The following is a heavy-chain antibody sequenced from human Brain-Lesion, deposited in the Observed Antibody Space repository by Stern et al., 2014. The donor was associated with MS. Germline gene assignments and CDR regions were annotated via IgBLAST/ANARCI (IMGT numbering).Heavy chain of an antibody. CDR1: GASISSGTSY. CDR3: ARGHWELLGNNYFDS. V-gene: IGHV4-61*02. J-gene: IGHJ4*02. CDR2: LHASGAT. Sequence: QVHLVESGPGLVKPSQTLSLTCTVSGASISSGTSYWSWIRQPAGGGLEWIGRLHASGATYYNPSLKRRVTISGDTHQNQFSLNLNSVTAADTAVYYCARGHWELLGNNYFDSWGQGTLVTVSS. D-gene: IGHD1-26*01.